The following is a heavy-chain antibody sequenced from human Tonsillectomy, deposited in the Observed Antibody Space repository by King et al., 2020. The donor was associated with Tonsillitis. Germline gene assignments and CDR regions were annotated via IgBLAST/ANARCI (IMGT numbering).Heavy chain of an antibody. D-gene: IGHD3-22*01. V-gene: IGHV4-59*08. Sequence: QLQESGPGLVKPSETLSLTCTVSGGSISSSYWSWILQPPGKGLEWIGYIYHSGSTNYNPSLKSRVTISVDTSKNQFSLKLSSVTAADTAVYYCAKRDRSGTDDAFDIWGQGTMVTVSS. CDR2: IYHSGST. J-gene: IGHJ3*02. CDR3: AKRDRSGTDDAFDI. CDR1: GGSISSSY.